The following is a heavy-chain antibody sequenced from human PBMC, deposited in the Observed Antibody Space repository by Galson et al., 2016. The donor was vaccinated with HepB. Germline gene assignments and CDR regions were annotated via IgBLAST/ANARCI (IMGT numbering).Heavy chain of an antibody. CDR1: GFSFNNYG. Sequence: SLRLSCAVSGFSFNNYGMIWVRQAPGKGLEWVSGISDTGIIHYADSAKGRFTISRDTSKNTLYLQMNSLRAEDTAVYYYAKDIARSNGWSRPGRNDYWGQGTLVSVSS. CDR3: AKDIARSNGWSRPGRNDY. CDR2: ISDTGII. D-gene: IGHD6-19*01. V-gene: IGHV3-23*01. J-gene: IGHJ4*02.